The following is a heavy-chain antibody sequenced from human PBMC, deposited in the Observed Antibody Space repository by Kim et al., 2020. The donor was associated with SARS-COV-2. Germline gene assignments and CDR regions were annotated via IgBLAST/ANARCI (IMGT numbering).Heavy chain of an antibody. Sequence: SETLSLTCAVYGGSFSGYYWSWIRQPPGKGLEWIGEINHSGSTNYNPSLKSRVTISVDTSKNQFSLKLSSVTAADTAVYYCARGFVAGAHSSGYYPHYNWFDPWGQGTLVTVSS. V-gene: IGHV4-34*01. CDR1: GGSFSGYY. J-gene: IGHJ5*02. CDR2: INHSGST. D-gene: IGHD3-22*01. CDR3: ARGFVAGAHSSGYYPHYNWFDP.